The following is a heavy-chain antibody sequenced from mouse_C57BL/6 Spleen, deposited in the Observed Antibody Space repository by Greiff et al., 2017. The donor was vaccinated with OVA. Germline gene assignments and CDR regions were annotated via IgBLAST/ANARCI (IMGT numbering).Heavy chain of an antibody. D-gene: IGHD2-1*01. CDR2: IYPGDGDT. Sequence: VKVVESGAELVKPGASVKISCKASGYAFSSYWMNWVKQRPGKGLEWIGQIYPGDGDTNYNGKFKGKATLTADKSSSTAYMQLSSLSSEDSAVYFCERRRGDYGNFFDYWGQGTTLTVSS. V-gene: IGHV1-80*01. J-gene: IGHJ2*01. CDR1: GYAFSSYW. CDR3: ERRRGDYGNFFDY.